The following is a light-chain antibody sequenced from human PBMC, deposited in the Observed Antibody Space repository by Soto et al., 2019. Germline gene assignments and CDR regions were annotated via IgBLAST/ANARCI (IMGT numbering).Light chain of an antibody. J-gene: IGKJ2*01. CDR3: QQYNNWLRGT. V-gene: IGKV3-15*01. CDR1: QSVSSN. Sequence: EIVMTQSPATLSVSPGERATLSCRASQSVSSNLAWYQQKPGQAPRLLIYGASTRATAIPARFSGSGSGTEFTLTISSLQSEDFAVYYCQQYNNWLRGTFGQGTKLEIK. CDR2: GAS.